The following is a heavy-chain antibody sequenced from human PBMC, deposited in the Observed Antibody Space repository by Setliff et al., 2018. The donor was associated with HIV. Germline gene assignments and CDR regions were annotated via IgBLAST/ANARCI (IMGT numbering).Heavy chain of an antibody. D-gene: IGHD2-2*01. J-gene: IGHJ6*03. CDR3: GNQAVVPADMDYYYYIDF. V-gene: IGHV4-39*01. CDR1: GGSISSRSYY. Sequence: PSETLSLTCSVSGGSISSRSYYWGWIRQPPGKGLEWIGSIHESGSTHYNPSLKSRVTISVDTSKNQFSLKLSSVTAADTAVYYCGNQAVVPADMDYYYYIDFWGNGTTVTVSS. CDR2: IHESGST.